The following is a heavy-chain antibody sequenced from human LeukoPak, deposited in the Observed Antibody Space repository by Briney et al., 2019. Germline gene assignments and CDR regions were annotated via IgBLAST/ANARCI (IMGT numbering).Heavy chain of an antibody. CDR2: IYYSGST. D-gene: IGHD5-18*01. Sequence: SETLSLTCTVSGGSISSHYRSWIRQPPGKGLEWIGYIYYSGSTNYNPSLKSRVTISVDTSKNQFSLKLSSVTAADTAVYYCARVGIQLWEYYYYYYMDVWGKGTTVTVSS. CDR1: GGSISSHY. CDR3: ARVGIQLWEYYYYYYMDV. V-gene: IGHV4-59*11. J-gene: IGHJ6*03.